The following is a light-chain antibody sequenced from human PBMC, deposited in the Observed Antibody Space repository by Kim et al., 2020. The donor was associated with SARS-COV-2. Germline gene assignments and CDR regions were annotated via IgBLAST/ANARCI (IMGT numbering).Light chain of an antibody. V-gene: IGKV3-15*01. Sequence: SVSPGERATLSGRASQSVSSSLAWYQQKPGQAPRLLIYGASTRATGIPARFSGSGSGTEFTLTISSLQSEDLAVYYCQQYNNWITFGQGTRLEIK. CDR3: QQYNNWIT. CDR1: QSVSSS. CDR2: GAS. J-gene: IGKJ5*01.